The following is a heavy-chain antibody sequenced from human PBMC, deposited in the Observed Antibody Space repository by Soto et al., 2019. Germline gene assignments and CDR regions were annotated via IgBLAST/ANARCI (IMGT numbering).Heavy chain of an antibody. D-gene: IGHD4-17*01. CDR3: ARDKTDYGDSPFDY. Sequence: LSLTCTVSGGSISSGDYYWSWIRQPPGKGLEWIGYIYYSGSTYYNPSLKGRVTISVDTSKNQFSLKLSSVTAADTAVYYCARDKTDYGDSPFDYWGQGTLVTVSS. V-gene: IGHV4-30-4*01. CDR2: IYYSGST. CDR1: GGSISSGDYY. J-gene: IGHJ4*02.